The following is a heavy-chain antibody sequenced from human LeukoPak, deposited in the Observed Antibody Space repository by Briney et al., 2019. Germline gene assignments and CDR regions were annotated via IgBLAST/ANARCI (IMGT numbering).Heavy chain of an antibody. CDR2: ISGSGGST. CDR3: ARDLTDRYCIDY. D-gene: IGHD3-16*02. CDR1: GFTFSSYA. J-gene: IGHJ4*02. Sequence: GGSLRLSCAASGFTFSSYAMSWVRQAPGKGLEWVSAISGSGGSTYYADSVKGRFTISRDNSQNTLYLQMNNLRVEDSAMYYCARDLTDRYCIDYWGQGTLVIVSS. V-gene: IGHV3-23*01.